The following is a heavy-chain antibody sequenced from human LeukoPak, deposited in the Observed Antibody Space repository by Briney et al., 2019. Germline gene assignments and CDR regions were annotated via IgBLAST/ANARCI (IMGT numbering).Heavy chain of an antibody. D-gene: IGHD6-19*01. CDR1: GDSVSSNSAA. J-gene: IGHJ6*03. CDR2: TYYRSKWYN. CDR3: AREIIAVAGIYYYYYMDV. V-gene: IGHV6-1*01. Sequence: SQTLSLTCAISGDSVSSNSAAWNWIRQSPSRGLEWLGRTYYRSKWYNDYAVSVKSRITTNPDTSKNQFSLQLNSVTPEDTAVYYCAREIIAVAGIYYYYYMDVWGKGTTVTVSS.